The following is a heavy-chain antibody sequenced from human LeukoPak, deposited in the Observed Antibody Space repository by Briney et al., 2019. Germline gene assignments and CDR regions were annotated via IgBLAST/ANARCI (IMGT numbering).Heavy chain of an antibody. CDR1: GLTFNNYA. CDR3: AKGSSTSCYSHFDY. D-gene: IGHD2-2*01. CDR2: ISGSGDNT. J-gene: IGHJ4*02. V-gene: IGHV3-23*01. Sequence: GGSLTLSCAASGLTFNNYAMNWVRHAPGKGLEWVSAISGSGDNTYYADSVKGRFTISRDNSKNTLYLQMNTLRAEDTAIYYCAKGSSTSCYSHFDYWGKGSLVTVSS.